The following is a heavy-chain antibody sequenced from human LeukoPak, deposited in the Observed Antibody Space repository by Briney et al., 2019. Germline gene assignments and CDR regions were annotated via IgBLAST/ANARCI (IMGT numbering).Heavy chain of an antibody. CDR3: ARGTAVTALSGF. J-gene: IGHJ4*02. CDR1: GFTFSSYT. V-gene: IGHV3-30*09. Sequence: PGGSLRLSCAASGFTFSSYTMHWVRQAPGKGLEWGAAISDDATYTYYSVSVKGRFAISRDNSKKTLFLQMNNPTTDDTAVYYCARGTAVTALSGFWGQGTLVTVSS. CDR2: ISDDATYT. D-gene: IGHD4-17*01.